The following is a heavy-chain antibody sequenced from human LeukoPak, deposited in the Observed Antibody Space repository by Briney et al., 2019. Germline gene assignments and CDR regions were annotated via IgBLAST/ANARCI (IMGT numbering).Heavy chain of an antibody. Sequence: GGSLRLSCAASGFTFSDYYMSWFRQAPGKGLEWISYIGGSGSPTSYADSVKGRFTTSRDNAEKSLYLQMNSLSAEDTAVYYCAKTLVASAGNTGGSWGQGTLVTVSS. V-gene: IGHV3-11*03. D-gene: IGHD2-2*01. CDR2: IGGSGSPT. CDR1: GFTFSDYY. CDR3: AKTLVASAGNTGGS. J-gene: IGHJ5*02.